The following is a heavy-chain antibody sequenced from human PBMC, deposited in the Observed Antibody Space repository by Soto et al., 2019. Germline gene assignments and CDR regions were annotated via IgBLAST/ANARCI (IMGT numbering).Heavy chain of an antibody. CDR1: GFSFSTYG. CDR3: ARSGGSSGENY. Sequence: PGGSLRLSCAASGFSFSTYGMHWVRQAPGKGLEWVAFISNDGSNKYYADSVKGRFTISRDNAKNSLYLQMNSLRAEDTAVYYCARSGGSSGENYWGQGTLVTVSS. J-gene: IGHJ4*02. D-gene: IGHD6-25*01. V-gene: IGHV3-30*03. CDR2: ISNDGSNK.